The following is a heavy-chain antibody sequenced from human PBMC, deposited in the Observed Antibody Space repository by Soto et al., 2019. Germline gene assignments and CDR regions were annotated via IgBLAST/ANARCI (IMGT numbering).Heavy chain of an antibody. J-gene: IGHJ4*02. V-gene: IGHV4-31*03. CDR1: GGSISSGGYY. D-gene: IGHD2-2*01. Sequence: SATLSLTCTVSGGSISSGGYYWSWIRQHPGKGLEWIGYIYYSGSTYYNPSLNSRVTISVDMSKNQFSLKLSSVTAADTAVYYCARTYIVVVPAAFDYWGQGTLVTVSS. CDR3: ARTYIVVVPAAFDY. CDR2: IYYSGST.